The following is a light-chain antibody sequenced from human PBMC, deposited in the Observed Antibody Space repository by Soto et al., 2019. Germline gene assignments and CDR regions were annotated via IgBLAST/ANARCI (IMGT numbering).Light chain of an antibody. J-gene: IGKJ1*01. CDR1: QGVSSW. Sequence: DIQMAQSPSTVSASVGDRVTITCRASQGVSSWLAWYQQKPGKAPNLLIYAAFSLQSGVPSRFSGSGSGTDFTLTISSLQPDDFATYYCQQTNSFPWTFGQGTKVEIK. V-gene: IGKV1-12*02. CDR2: AAF. CDR3: QQTNSFPWT.